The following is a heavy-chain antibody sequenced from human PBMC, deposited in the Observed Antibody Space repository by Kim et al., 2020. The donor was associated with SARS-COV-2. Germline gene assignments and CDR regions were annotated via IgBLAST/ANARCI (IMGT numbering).Heavy chain of an antibody. D-gene: IGHD6-13*01. CDR1: GFTFTTSA. V-gene: IGHV1-58*01. CDR3: AAGGAAAAGTDY. CDR2: VVVASGNT. J-gene: IGHJ4*02. Sequence: SVKVSCKASGFTFTTSAVQWVRQARGQRLEWIGWVVVASGNTNYAQKFQERVTITRDMSTSTAYMELGSLRSDDTAVYYCAAGGAAAAGTDYWGQGTLVTVSS.